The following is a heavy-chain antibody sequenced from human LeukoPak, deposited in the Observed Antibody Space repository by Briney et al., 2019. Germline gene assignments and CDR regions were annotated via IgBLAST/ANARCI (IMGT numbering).Heavy chain of an antibody. CDR2: ISSSGSTI. Sequence: PGGSLRLSCAASGFTFSSYAMSWVRQAPGKGLEWVSYISSSGSTIYYADSVKGRFTISRDNAKNSLYLQMNSLRAEDTAVYYCARDSTYTAHDYGGENAFDIWGQGTMVTVSS. CDR3: ARDSTYTAHDYGGENAFDI. J-gene: IGHJ3*02. D-gene: IGHD4/OR15-4a*01. CDR1: GFTFSSYA. V-gene: IGHV3-48*03.